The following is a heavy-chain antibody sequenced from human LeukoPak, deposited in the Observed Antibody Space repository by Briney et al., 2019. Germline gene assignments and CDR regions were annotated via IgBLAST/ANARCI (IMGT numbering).Heavy chain of an antibody. Sequence: ASVKVSCKASGYTFTSYYMHWVRRAPGQGLEWMGWINPNSGGTNYAQKFQGRVTMTRDMSTSTVYMELSSLRSEDTAVYYCAREWIQLWTYYFDYWGQGTLVTVSS. CDR2: INPNSGGT. CDR1: GYTFTSYY. D-gene: IGHD5-18*01. CDR3: AREWIQLWTYYFDY. V-gene: IGHV1-2*02. J-gene: IGHJ4*02.